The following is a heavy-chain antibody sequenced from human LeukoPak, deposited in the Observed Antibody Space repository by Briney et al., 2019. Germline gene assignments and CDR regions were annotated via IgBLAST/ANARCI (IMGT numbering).Heavy chain of an antibody. J-gene: IGHJ4*02. Sequence: GASVKVSCKASGYTFTSYGISWVRQAPGQGLEWMGWISAYSGNTNYAQKLQGRVTMTTDTSTSTAYMELRSLRSDDTAVCYCARDQYYYDSSGYVDFDYWGQGTLVTVSS. D-gene: IGHD3-22*01. CDR1: GYTFTSYG. CDR2: ISAYSGNT. V-gene: IGHV1-18*01. CDR3: ARDQYYYDSSGYVDFDY.